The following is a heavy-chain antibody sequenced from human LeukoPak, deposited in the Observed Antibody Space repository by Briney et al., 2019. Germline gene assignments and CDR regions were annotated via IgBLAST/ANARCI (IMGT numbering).Heavy chain of an antibody. J-gene: IGHJ5*02. CDR1: GGSISSGSYY. CDR3: ARDLTGDAWDWFDP. D-gene: IGHD7-27*01. CDR2: IYTSGST. V-gene: IGHV4-61*02. Sequence: SQTLSLTCTVSGGSISSGSYYWSWIRQPAGKGLEWIGRIYTSGSTNYNPSLKSRVTISVDTSKNQFSLKLSSVTAADTAVYYCARDLTGDAWDWFDPWGQGTLVTVSS.